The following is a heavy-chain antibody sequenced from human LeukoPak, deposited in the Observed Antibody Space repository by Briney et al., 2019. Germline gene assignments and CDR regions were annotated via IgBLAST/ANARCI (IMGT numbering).Heavy chain of an antibody. Sequence: SETLSLTCTVSGGSISSSSYYWGWIRQPPGKGLEWIGSIYYSGSTYYNPSLKSRVTISVDTSKNQFSLKLSSVTAADTAVYYCARRLRKYQLPRLFDYWGQGTLVTVSS. J-gene: IGHJ4*02. CDR1: GGSISSSSYY. CDR2: IYYSGST. V-gene: IGHV4-39*01. D-gene: IGHD2-2*01. CDR3: ARRLRKYQLPRLFDY.